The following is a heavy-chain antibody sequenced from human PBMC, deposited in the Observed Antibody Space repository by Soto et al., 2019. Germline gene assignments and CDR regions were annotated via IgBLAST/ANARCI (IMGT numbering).Heavy chain of an antibody. J-gene: IGHJ4*02. Sequence: PSETLSLTCSFSGDSVTSHYLTWIRQSPEMGLEWIGYMHYTGFPHYNPSLKSRLTISVDRSKNQFTLQLASVTVADTAIYYCATSFGKAWYTYWGQGTQVTVSS. CDR2: MHYTGFP. CDR1: GDSVTSHY. V-gene: IGHV4-59*02. D-gene: IGHD3-16*01. CDR3: ATSFGKAWYTY.